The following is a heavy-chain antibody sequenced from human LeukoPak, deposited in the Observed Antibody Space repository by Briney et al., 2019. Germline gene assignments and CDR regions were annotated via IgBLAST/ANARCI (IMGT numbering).Heavy chain of an antibody. CDR2: ISYDGSNK. J-gene: IGHJ4*02. Sequence: GRSLRLSCAASGFTFSSYAMHWVRQAPGKGLEWVAVISYDGSNKYYADSVKGRFTISRDNSKNTLYLQMNSLRAEDTAVYYCATNTQQQALFDYWGQGTLVTVSS. CDR1: GFTFSSYA. V-gene: IGHV3-30-3*01. CDR3: ATNTQQQALFDY. D-gene: IGHD6-13*01.